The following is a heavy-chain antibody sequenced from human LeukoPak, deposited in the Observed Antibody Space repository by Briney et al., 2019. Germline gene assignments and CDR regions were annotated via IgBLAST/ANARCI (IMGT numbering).Heavy chain of an antibody. CDR1: GFKLRNFG. CDR3: ARDRELSYFDY. Sequence: GGSLRLSCAASGFKLRNFGMHWVRQSPGEGLEWLAIIYYDASNTYYADSVKGRFTMSRDNSRNTLYLQMNSLRAEDTAVYYCARDRELSYFDYWGRGTLVTVSS. CDR2: IYYDASNT. J-gene: IGHJ4*02. D-gene: IGHD1-7*01. V-gene: IGHV3-33*01.